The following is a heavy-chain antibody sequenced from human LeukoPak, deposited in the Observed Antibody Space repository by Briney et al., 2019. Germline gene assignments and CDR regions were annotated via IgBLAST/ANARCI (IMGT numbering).Heavy chain of an antibody. CDR3: ARVSSGSYFGYYYYYMDV. CDR1: GFTFSNYW. J-gene: IGHJ6*03. D-gene: IGHD1-26*01. V-gene: IGHV3-74*01. CDR2: INSDGSST. Sequence: PGGSLRLSCAASGFTFSNYWMHWVRQAPGKGLVWVSRINSDGSSTSYADSVKGRFTISRDNAKNTLYLQMNSPRAEDTAVYYCARVSSGSYFGYYYYYMDVWGKGTTVTVSS.